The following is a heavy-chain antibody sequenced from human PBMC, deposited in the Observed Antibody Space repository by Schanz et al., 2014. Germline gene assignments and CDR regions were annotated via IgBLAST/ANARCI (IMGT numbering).Heavy chain of an antibody. CDR3: ASSGAGYSSSWDFDY. J-gene: IGHJ4*02. D-gene: IGHD6-13*01. CDR2: IIPILGIA. V-gene: IGHV1-69*02. CDR1: GGTFSTYT. Sequence: QVQLVQSGAEVKKPGASVKVSCKAPGGTFSTYTISWVRQAPVQGLEWMGRIIPILGIANYAQKFQGRVTITADKSTYTAYMDVSSLRSEDTAVYYCASSGAGYSSSWDFDYWGQGTLVTVSS.